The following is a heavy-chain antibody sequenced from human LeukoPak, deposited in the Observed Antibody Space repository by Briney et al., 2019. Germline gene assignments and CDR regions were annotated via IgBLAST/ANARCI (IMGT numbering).Heavy chain of an antibody. CDR2: IAVVGGHT. J-gene: IGHJ4*02. Sequence: GGSLRLSCAASGFTFSNYGMAWVRQATGKGLEWVSTIAVVGGHTHYADSVEGRFTISRQDSNNALHLQLNSLRAEDTAIYYCARDCCSGGGPLDIWGQGTLVTVSS. CDR1: GFTFSNYG. D-gene: IGHD2-15*01. V-gene: IGHV3-23*01. CDR3: ARDCCSGGGPLDI.